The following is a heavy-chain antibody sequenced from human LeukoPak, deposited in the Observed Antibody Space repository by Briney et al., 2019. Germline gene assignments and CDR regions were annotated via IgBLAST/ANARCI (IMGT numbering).Heavy chain of an antibody. CDR3: ARQGAAGKYYYYMDV. Sequence: GESLKISCQGSGYNFPIYWIGWVRQMPGQGLGWMGIIYPDDSNTIYGPSFQGQVTISADKSINTAYLEWSSLKASDTAIYYCARQGAAGKYYYYMDVWGKGTTVTVSS. CDR1: GYNFPIYW. CDR2: IYPDDSNT. V-gene: IGHV5-51*01. J-gene: IGHJ6*03. D-gene: IGHD6-13*01.